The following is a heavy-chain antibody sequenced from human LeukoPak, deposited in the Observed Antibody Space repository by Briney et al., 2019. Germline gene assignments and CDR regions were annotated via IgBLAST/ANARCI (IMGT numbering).Heavy chain of an antibody. D-gene: IGHD2-15*01. Sequence: PGGSLRLSCAASGFTFSSYWMHWVRQAPGKGLVWVSRINSDGSSTSYADSVKGRFTISRDNAKNTLYLQMNSLRAEDTAVYYCARSKPLYCSGGSCYPVQFDYYYGMDVWGQGTTVTVSS. CDR2: INSDGSST. J-gene: IGHJ6*02. V-gene: IGHV3-74*01. CDR3: ARSKPLYCSGGSCYPVQFDYYYGMDV. CDR1: GFTFSSYW.